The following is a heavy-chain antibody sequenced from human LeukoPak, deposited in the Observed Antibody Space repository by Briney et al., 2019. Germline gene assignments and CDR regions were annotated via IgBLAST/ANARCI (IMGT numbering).Heavy chain of an antibody. CDR1: GFSVSSSY. J-gene: IGHJ4*02. CDR3: ARDCGGDSDY. V-gene: IGHV3-66*01. Sequence: GGSLRLSCAASGFSVSSSYXSWVXQAPGXXXXCVSVISRSGSTYYADSVKGRFTISRDNSKNTLCLQMNSLRAEDTAVYYCARDCGGDSDYWGQGTLVTVSS. CDR2: ISRSGST. D-gene: IGHD4-17*01.